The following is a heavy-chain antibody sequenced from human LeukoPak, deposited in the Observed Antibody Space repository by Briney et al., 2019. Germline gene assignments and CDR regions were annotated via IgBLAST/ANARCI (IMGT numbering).Heavy chain of an antibody. CDR3: ATLRFLEWLGDAFDI. J-gene: IGHJ3*02. D-gene: IGHD3-3*01. CDR1: GFTVSSNY. Sequence: PGGSLRLSCAASGFTVSSNYMNWVRQAPGKGLVWVSRINSDGSSTSYADSVKGRFTISRDNSKNTLYLQMNSLRAEDTAVYYCATLRFLEWLGDAFDIWGQGTMVTVSS. CDR2: INSDGSST. V-gene: IGHV3-74*01.